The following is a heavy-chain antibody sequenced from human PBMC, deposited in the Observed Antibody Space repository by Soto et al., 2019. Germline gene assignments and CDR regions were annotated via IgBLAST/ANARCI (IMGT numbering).Heavy chain of an antibody. D-gene: IGHD2-2*01. CDR1: GFTFSSYG. J-gene: IGHJ4*02. CDR2: ISGGGGST. CDR3: AKVGGQTAMTAYFDS. V-gene: IGHV3-23*01. Sequence: GGSLRLSCAASGFTFSSYGMHWVRQAPGKGLEWVSAISGGGGSTYYADSVKGRFTISRDTSKNTLYLQMNSLRAEDTAVYYCAKVGGQTAMTAYFDSWGQGTLVTVSS.